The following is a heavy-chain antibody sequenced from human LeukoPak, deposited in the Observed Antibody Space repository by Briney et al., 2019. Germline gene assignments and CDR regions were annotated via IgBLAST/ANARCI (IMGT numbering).Heavy chain of an antibody. CDR3: ARARLADCSSTSCYAWYSGYDRIAAFDI. CDR1: GGTFSIYA. Sequence: SVTVSFTASGGTFSIYAISWVRQGQGQGLGWMGGRIPIYGTANYSQKFQGRGTITADETASKEYMEMSSLRSAETAVYYCARARLADCSSTSCYAWYSGYDRIAAFDIWGQGTMVTVSS. V-gene: IGHV1-69*01. D-gene: IGHD2-2*01. CDR2: RIPIYGTA. J-gene: IGHJ3*02.